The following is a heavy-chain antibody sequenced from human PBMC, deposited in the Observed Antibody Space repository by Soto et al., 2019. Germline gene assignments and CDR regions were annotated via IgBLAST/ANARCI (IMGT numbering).Heavy chain of an antibody. D-gene: IGHD5-12*01. CDR2: ILFDGTNK. J-gene: IGHJ6*02. CDR1: GFTFSDYG. V-gene: IGHV3-33*07. Sequence: GGSLRLSCEASGFTFSDYGIYWVRQAPGKGLEWVAVILFDGTNKYYGDSVKGRFTISRDNSKNTLYLQMNSLRAEDTAVYYCARDRATRRYGMDVWGQGTTVTVSS. CDR3: ARDRATRRYGMDV.